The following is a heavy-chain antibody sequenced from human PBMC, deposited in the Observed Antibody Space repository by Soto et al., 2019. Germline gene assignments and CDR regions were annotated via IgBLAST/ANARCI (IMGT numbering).Heavy chain of an antibody. V-gene: IGHV3-11*01. CDR2: ISSSGSTI. CDR3: ARDRVDTPIVTYHYYYGMDV. Sequence: QVQLVESGGGLVKPGGSLRLSCVASGFTFSDYYMRRIRQAPGKGLEWVSYISSSGSTIYYAYSVKGRFTISRDNAKNSVYLQMNSLRAEDTAVYSCARDRVDTPIVTYHYYYGMDVWGQGTAVTVSS. D-gene: IGHD2-21*01. CDR1: GFTFSDYY. J-gene: IGHJ6*02.